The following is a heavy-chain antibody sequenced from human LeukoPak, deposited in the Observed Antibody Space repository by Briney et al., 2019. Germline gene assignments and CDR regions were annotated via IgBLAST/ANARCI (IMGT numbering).Heavy chain of an antibody. J-gene: IGHJ4*02. D-gene: IGHD3-10*01. CDR3: ARDKKSGESSEIDY. CDR1: RFTFGGYG. CDR2: INRDGSTT. Sequence: GGSLRLSCAASRFTFGGYGMSWLRQAPGKGLVWVSRINRDGSTTKYADSVKGRFTVSRDNAKNTLNLQMNSLRAEDTAVYYCARDKKSGESSEIDYWGQGTLVTVSS. V-gene: IGHV3-74*03.